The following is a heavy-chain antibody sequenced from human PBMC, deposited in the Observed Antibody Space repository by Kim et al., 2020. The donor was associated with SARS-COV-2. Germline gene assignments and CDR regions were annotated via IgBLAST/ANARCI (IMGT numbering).Heavy chain of an antibody. J-gene: IGHJ4*02. Sequence: SLKSRVTISVDTSKNQFSLKLSSVTAADTAVYYCARGHYDFWSGYRYFDYWGQGTLVTVSS. D-gene: IGHD3-3*01. CDR3: ARGHYDFWSGYRYFDY. V-gene: IGHV4-31*02.